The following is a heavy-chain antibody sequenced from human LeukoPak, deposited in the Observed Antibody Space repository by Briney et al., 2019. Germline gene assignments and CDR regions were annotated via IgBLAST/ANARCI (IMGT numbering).Heavy chain of an antibody. CDR2: IIPILGIA. Sequence: GSSVKVSCKASGGTFSSYAISWVRQAPGQGLEWMGRIIPILGIANYAQKFQGRVTITAVKSTSTAYMELSSLRSEDTAVYYCARVATVAVAGRDSAFDIWGQGTMVTVSS. J-gene: IGHJ3*02. D-gene: IGHD6-19*01. V-gene: IGHV1-69*04. CDR1: GGTFSSYA. CDR3: ARVATVAVAGRDSAFDI.